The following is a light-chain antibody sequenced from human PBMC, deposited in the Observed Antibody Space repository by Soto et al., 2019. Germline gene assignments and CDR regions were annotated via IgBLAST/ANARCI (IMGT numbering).Light chain of an antibody. J-gene: IGLJ1*01. CDR2: DVS. CDR1: SSDVGGYNY. V-gene: IGLV2-14*01. Sequence: QSVLTQPASVSGSPGQSITISCTGTSSDVGGYNYVSWYQQHPGKAPKLMIYDVSNRPSGVSNRFSGSKSGNTASLTISGLQAEDEADYYCSSYTSSSPYVFGTETKVTAL. CDR3: SSYTSSSPYV.